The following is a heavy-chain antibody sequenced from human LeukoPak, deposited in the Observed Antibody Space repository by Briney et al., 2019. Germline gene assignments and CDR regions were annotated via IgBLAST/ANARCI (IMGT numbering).Heavy chain of an antibody. D-gene: IGHD3-10*01. J-gene: IGHJ3*02. CDR3: ARDARILPGDDAFDI. CDR1: GGTFSSYA. CDR2: IIPILGIA. V-gene: IGHV1-69*04. Sequence: GASVKVSCKASGGTFSSYAISWVRQAPGQGLEWMGRIIPILGIANYAQKFQGRVTITADKSTSTAYMELSSLRSEDTAVYYCARDARILPGDDAFDIWGQGTMVTVSS.